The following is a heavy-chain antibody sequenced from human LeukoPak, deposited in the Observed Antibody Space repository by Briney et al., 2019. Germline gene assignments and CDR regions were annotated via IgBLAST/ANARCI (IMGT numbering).Heavy chain of an antibody. CDR2: IITYSGNT. CDR1: GYTFTSYG. D-gene: IGHD6-19*01. V-gene: IGHV1-18*01. Sequence: ASVKVSCKASGYTFTSYGISWVRQAPGQGLEWMGWIITYSGNTNYAQKLQGRVTMTTDTSTSTAYMELRSLRSDDTAVYYCARDSPAQWKRYTSGGKRWFDPWGQGTLVTVSS. CDR3: ARDSPAQWKRYTSGGKRWFDP. J-gene: IGHJ5*02.